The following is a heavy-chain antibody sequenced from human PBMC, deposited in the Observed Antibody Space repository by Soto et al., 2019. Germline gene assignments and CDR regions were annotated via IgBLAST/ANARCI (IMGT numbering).Heavy chain of an antibody. V-gene: IGHV3-23*01. CDR1: GFTFSSYG. J-gene: IGHJ3*02. CDR2: IGASGSST. D-gene: IGHD5-12*01. CDR3: ARDRGYKAFDI. Sequence: PGGSLRLSWAASGFTFSSYGMSWVRQAPGKGLEWVSSIGASGSSTYYADSVKGRFTISRDNSKNTVYLQMNSLRAEDTAVYYCARDRGYKAFDIWGQGTMVTVSS.